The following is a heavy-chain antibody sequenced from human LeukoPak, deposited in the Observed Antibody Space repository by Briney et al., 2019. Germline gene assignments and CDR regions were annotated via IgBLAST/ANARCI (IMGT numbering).Heavy chain of an antibody. CDR3: ASRGQASGYYYSYFDY. D-gene: IGHD3-22*01. CDR1: GYTFTSYD. J-gene: IGHJ4*02. Sequence: GASVKVSCKASGYTFTSYDINWVRQAPGQGLEWMGGIIPIFGTANYAQKFQGRVTITADESTSTAYMELSSLRSEDTAVYYCASRGQASGYYYSYFDYWGQGTLVTVSS. CDR2: IIPIFGTA. V-gene: IGHV1-69*13.